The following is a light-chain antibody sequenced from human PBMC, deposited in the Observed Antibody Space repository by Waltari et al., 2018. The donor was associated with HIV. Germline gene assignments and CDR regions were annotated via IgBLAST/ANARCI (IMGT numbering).Light chain of an antibody. CDR3: SSYAGSKNRVV. CDR1: SSDVGTSAY. V-gene: IGLV2-8*01. J-gene: IGLJ2*01. CDR2: DVY. Sequence: QSALTQSPSASGSPGQAVTISCPGTSSDVGTSAYVSWYQQHPGEAPKLVIYDVYKRPSGVPDRCSGSKSGTTASLTVSGLQADDEASYYCSSYAGSKNRVVFGGGTFLTVL.